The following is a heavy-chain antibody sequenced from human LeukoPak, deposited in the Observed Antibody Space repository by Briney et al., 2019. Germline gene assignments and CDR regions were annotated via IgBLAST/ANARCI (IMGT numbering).Heavy chain of an antibody. CDR3: ARITIFGVVIIWETFDP. J-gene: IGHJ5*02. V-gene: IGHV3-21*01. D-gene: IGHD3-3*01. Sequence: PGGSLRLSCAASGFTFSSYSMNWVRQAPGKGLEWVSSISSSSSYIYYADSVKGRFTIPRDNAKNSLYLQMNSLRAEDTAVYYCARITIFGVVIIWETFDPWGQGTLVTVSS. CDR1: GFTFSSYS. CDR2: ISSSSSYI.